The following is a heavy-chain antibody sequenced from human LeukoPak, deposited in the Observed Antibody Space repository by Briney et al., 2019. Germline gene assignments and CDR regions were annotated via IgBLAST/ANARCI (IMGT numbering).Heavy chain of an antibody. CDR3: ARAAYCGGDCYFLPDAFDI. CDR2: IYTSGST. J-gene: IGHJ3*02. V-gene: IGHV4-4*07. D-gene: IGHD2-21*01. CDR1: GGSISSYY. Sequence: SETLSLTCTVSGGSISSYYWSWIRQPAGKGLEWIGRIYTSGSTNYNPSLKSRVTMSVDTSKNQFSLKLSSVTAADTAVYYCARAAYCGGDCYFLPDAFDIWGQGTMVTVSS.